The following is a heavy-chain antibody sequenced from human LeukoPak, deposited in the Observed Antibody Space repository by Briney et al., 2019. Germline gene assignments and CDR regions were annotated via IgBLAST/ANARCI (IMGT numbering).Heavy chain of an antibody. J-gene: IGHJ4*02. V-gene: IGHV1-46*01. D-gene: IGHD6-13*01. CDR2: INPSGGST. CDR1: GSTFTSYY. CDR3: ARARVRQQLVSGFDY. Sequence: GASVKVSCKASGSTFTSYYMHWVRQAPGQGLEWMGIINPSGGSTSYAQKFQGRVTMTRDTSTSTVYMELSSLRSEDTAVYYCARARVRQQLVSGFDYWGQGTLVTVSS.